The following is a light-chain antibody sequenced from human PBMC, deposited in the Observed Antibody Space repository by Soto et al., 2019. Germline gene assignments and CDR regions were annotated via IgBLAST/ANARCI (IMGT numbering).Light chain of an antibody. V-gene: IGKV1-33*01. CDR2: DAS. Sequence: DIQMTQSPSSLSASVGDRVTITCQASQDISEYLNWYQQKPGKAPNLLIHDASNLQTGVPSRFSGSGSGTHFTFTISSLQPEDFATYYCQQYDNLPLRFGGGTKVDIK. J-gene: IGKJ4*02. CDR1: QDISEY. CDR3: QQYDNLPLR.